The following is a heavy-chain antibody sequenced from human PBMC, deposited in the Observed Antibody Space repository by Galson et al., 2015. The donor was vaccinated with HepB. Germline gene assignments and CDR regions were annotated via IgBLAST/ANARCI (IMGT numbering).Heavy chain of an antibody. Sequence: QSGAEVKKPGESLKISCRGSGYLFSGNWIGWLRQMPGKGLEWMDMIYPGDSDTTYNPSFEGHVTMSVDKSINTAYLQWNSLKASDSGVYYCARHVSMADLWGQGTTVIVSS. CDR3: ARHVSMADL. CDR1: GYLFSGNW. CDR2: IYPGDSDT. V-gene: IGHV5-51*01. D-gene: IGHD3-10*01. J-gene: IGHJ6*02.